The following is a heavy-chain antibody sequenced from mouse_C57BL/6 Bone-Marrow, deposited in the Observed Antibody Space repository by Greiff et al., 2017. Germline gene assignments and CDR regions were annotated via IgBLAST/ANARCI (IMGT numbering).Heavy chain of an antibody. CDR2: IYPGDGDT. Sequence: VQLQQSGPELVKPGASVKISCKASGYAFSSSWMNWVKQRPGKGLEWIGRIYPGDGDTNYNGKFKGKATLTADKSSSTAYMQLSSLTSEDSAVYFCAREALGDYWGQGTPVTVSS. J-gene: IGHJ4*01. CDR3: AREALGDY. CDR1: GYAFSSSW. V-gene: IGHV1-82*01. D-gene: IGHD4-1*01.